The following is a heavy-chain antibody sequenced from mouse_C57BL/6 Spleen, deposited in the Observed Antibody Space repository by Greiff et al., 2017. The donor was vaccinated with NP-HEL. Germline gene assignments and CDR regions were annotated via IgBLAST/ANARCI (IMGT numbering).Heavy chain of an antibody. CDR2: IDPENGDT. Sequence: VQLQQSGAELVRPGASVKLSCTASGFNIKDDYMHWVKQRPEQGLEWIGWIDPENGDTEYASKFQGKATITADTSSNTAYLQLSSLTSEDTAVYYCTTEAGTNYWGQGTTLTVSS. CDR1: GFNIKDDY. D-gene: IGHD4-1*01. CDR3: TTEAGTNY. J-gene: IGHJ2*01. V-gene: IGHV14-4*01.